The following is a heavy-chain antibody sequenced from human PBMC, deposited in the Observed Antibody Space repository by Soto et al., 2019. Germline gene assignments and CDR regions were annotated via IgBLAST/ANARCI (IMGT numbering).Heavy chain of an antibody. Sequence: QVQLVQSGAEVKRPGASLKVSCKASGYTFTTYGFNWVRQAPGQGLEWMGWISPYNGDTNYAQNFQGRVTLTTDTSTSTAYMELRSLTSDDKAVYYCARTPRAQMIVLEAATRFDYWGQVTLVTVSS. V-gene: IGHV1-18*04. CDR1: GYTFTTYG. CDR3: ARTPRAQMIVLEAATRFDY. D-gene: IGHD2-15*01. CDR2: ISPYNGDT. J-gene: IGHJ4*02.